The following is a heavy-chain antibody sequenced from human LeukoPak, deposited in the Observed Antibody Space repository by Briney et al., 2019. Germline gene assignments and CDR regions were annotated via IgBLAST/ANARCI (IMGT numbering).Heavy chain of an antibody. D-gene: IGHD2-8*01. CDR2: ISYDGSNK. J-gene: IGHJ4*02. V-gene: IGHV3-30*18. CDR3: AKMVREFYTISYYFDY. Sequence: GGSLRLSCAASGFTFSSYGMHWVRQAPGKGLEWVTVISYDGSNKFYADSVKGRFTISRDNSKNTLYLQMNSLRAEDTAVYYCAKMVREFYTISYYFDYWGQGTLVTVSS. CDR1: GFTFSSYG.